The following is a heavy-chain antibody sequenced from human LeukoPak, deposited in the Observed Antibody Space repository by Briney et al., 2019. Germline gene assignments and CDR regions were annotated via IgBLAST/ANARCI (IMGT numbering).Heavy chain of an antibody. J-gene: IGHJ4*02. CDR1: GFTFSDTW. V-gene: IGHV3-74*01. Sequence: GGSLRLSCAASGFTFSDTWMHWVRQAPGEGLVWVSRIRSDGSDTRYAESVKGRFTISRDNSKNTLYLQMNSLRAEDTAVYYCAKRIQSAMATGYWGQGTLVTVSS. CDR2: IRSDGSDT. D-gene: IGHD5-18*01. CDR3: AKRIQSAMATGY.